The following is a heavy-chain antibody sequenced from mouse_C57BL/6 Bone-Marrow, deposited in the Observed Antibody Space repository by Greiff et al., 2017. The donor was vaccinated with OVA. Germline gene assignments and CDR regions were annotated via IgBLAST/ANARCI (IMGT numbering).Heavy chain of an antibody. CDR3: ARPWLLLFAY. Sequence: EVQGVESGGDLVKPGGSLKLSCAASGFTFSSYGMSWVRQTPDKRLEWVATISSGGSYTYYPDSVKGRFTISRDNAKNTLYLQMSSLKSEDTAMYYCARPWLLLFAYWGQGTLVTVSA. J-gene: IGHJ3*01. V-gene: IGHV5-6*01. CDR1: GFTFSSYG. CDR2: ISSGGSYT. D-gene: IGHD2-3*01.